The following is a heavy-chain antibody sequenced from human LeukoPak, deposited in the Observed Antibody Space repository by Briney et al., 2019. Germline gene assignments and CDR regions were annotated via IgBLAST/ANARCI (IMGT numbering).Heavy chain of an antibody. CDR1: GFTFTNYA. V-gene: IGHV3-23*01. J-gene: IGHJ5*02. D-gene: IGHD2-2*02. CDR3: AKSGCSSTSCYSILSGWLDP. Sequence: GGSLRLSCAASGFTFTNYAMSWVRQAPGKGLEWVSGISNSGGTTYYADSVKGRFTISRDNSKNTLYLQMNSLRAEDTAVYYCAKSGCSSTSCYSILSGWLDPWGQGTLVTVSS. CDR2: ISNSGGTT.